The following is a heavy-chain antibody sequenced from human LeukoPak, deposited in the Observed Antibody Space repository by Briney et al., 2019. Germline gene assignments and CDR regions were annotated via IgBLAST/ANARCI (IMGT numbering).Heavy chain of an antibody. CDR2: IHHSGST. CDR3: ASIGRVDYYGSGSSFDY. CDR1: GGSISSSNW. V-gene: IGHV4-4*02. Sequence: PSGTLSLTRAVSGGSISSSNWWSWVRQPPGKGLEWIEEIHHSGSTNYNPSLKSRVTISVDKSKNQFSLKRSSVTAADTAVYYCASIGRVDYYGSGSSFDYWGQGTLVTVSS. D-gene: IGHD3-10*01. J-gene: IGHJ4*02.